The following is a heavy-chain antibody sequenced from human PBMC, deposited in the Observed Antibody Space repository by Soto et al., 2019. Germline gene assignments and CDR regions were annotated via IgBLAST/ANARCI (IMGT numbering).Heavy chain of an antibody. Sequence: GSSKKSCSECGGYSIASYLIWWVRQMRGKGLEWMGRIDPSDSYTNYSPSFQGHVTISADKSISTAYLQWSSLKASDTAMYYCARHAARRVYDILTGPPGDWFDPWGQGTLVTVSS. D-gene: IGHD3-9*01. CDR2: IDPSDSYT. CDR3: ARHAARRVYDILTGPPGDWFDP. J-gene: IGHJ5*02. V-gene: IGHV5-10-1*01. CDR1: GYSIASYL.